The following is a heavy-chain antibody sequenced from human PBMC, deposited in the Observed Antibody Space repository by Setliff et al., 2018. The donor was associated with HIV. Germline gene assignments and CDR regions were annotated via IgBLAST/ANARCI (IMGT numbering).Heavy chain of an antibody. CDR1: GFTFSSYS. CDR3: VRDKDWAFDY. J-gene: IGHJ4*02. Sequence: PGGSLRLSCAASGFTFSSYSMNWVRQAPGKGLEWVSYISSSSNTIYYADSVRGRFTISRDNAKNSLYLQMNSLRAEDTAVYYCVRDKDWAFDYWGQGTLVTVSS. D-gene: IGHD3-9*01. CDR2: ISSSSNTI. V-gene: IGHV3-48*01.